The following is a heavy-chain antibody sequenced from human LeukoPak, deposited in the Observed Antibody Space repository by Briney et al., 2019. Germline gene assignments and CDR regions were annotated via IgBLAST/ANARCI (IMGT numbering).Heavy chain of an antibody. CDR1: GYTFTSYG. D-gene: IGHD3-3*01. V-gene: IGHV1-18*01. CDR3: AREPYDFWSGDFSNYFDY. Sequence: ASVKVSCKASGYTFTSYGISWVRQAPGQGLEWMGWISAYNGNTNYAQKLQGRVTMTTDTSTSTAYMELRSLRSDDTAVYYCAREPYDFWSGDFSNYFDYWGQGILVTVSS. CDR2: ISAYNGNT. J-gene: IGHJ4*02.